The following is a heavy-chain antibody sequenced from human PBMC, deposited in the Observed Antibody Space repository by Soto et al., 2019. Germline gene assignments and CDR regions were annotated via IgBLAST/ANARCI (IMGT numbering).Heavy chain of an antibody. CDR1: ANTFINNY. CDR3: ARVYGLVQYDDFWSGYYDY. Sequence: QVQLLQSGAEVKKPGASVRISCKSSANTFINNYINWVRQAPGQGLEWLGVFNPRGGTTRYAQKFQGRVTMTGDTSTRTVFMELSNLKSEDTAVYYCARVYGLVQYDDFWSGYYDYWGQGTLVILSS. J-gene: IGHJ4*02. V-gene: IGHV1-46*01. D-gene: IGHD3-3*01. CDR2: FNPRGGTT.